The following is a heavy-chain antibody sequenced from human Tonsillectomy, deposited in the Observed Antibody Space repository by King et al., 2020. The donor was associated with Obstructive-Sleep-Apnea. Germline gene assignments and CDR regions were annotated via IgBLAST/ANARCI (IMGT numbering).Heavy chain of an antibody. D-gene: IGHD1-26*01. V-gene: IGHV4-59*01. CDR2: IYSMGST. CDR3: ARAVLGAPGAFDI. J-gene: IGHJ3*02. Sequence: QLQESGPGLVKPSETLSLTCTFSGGSISSYYWSLIRQPPGKGLEWVGYIYSMGSTNYNPSLKSRDTISVETSKTLFSLKLSSVTAADTAVYYCARAVLGAPGAFDIWGQGTMVTVSS. CDR1: GGSISSYY.